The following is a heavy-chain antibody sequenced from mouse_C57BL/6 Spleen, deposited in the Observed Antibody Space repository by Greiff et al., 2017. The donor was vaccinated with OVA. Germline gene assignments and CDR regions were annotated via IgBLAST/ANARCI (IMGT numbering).Heavy chain of an antibody. J-gene: IGHJ2*01. Sequence: VQLKESGPGLVKPSQSLSLTCSVTGYSITSGYYWNWIRQFPGNKLEWMGYISYDGSNNYNPSLKNRISITRDTSKNQFFLKLNSVTTEDTATYYCARDYYDYDVGYFDYWGQGTTLTVSS. D-gene: IGHD2-4*01. CDR1: GYSITSGYY. CDR3: ARDYYDYDVGYFDY. V-gene: IGHV3-6*01. CDR2: ISYDGSN.